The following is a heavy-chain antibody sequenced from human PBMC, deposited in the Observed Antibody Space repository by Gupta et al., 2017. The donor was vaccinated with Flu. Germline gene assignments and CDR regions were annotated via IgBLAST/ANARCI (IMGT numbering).Heavy chain of an antibody. J-gene: IGHJ5*02. Sequence: VRQAQGKCAKWVDHKKGDGSELNYVDTVKGRFTISSDNAKRSLYLQMSSLRVEDTAVYYCERGPNSGYSYLDTWGQGTLVTVSS. V-gene: IGHV3-7*01. CDR3: ERGPNSGYSYLDT. D-gene: IGHD3-22*01. CDR2: KKGDGSEL.